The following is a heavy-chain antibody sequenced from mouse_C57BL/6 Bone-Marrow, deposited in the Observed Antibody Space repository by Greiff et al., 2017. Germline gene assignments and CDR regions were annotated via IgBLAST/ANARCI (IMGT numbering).Heavy chain of an antibody. CDR3: ARPSTVPYYFYD. J-gene: IGHJ2*01. CDR1: GYTFKSYG. V-gene: IGHV1-81*01. Sequence: QVQLQQSGAELARPGASVKLSCKASGYTFKSYGISWVKQRTGQGLEWIGEISPRSGNTDYNEKFKGKATLTADKSSSTAYMELRSLTSEDSAVYFCARPSTVPYYFYDWGQGTTLTVSS. D-gene: IGHD1-1*01. CDR2: ISPRSGNT.